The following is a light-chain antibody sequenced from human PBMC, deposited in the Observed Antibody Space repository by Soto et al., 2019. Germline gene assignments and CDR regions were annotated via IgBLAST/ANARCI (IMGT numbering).Light chain of an antibody. V-gene: IGLV2-14*01. J-gene: IGLJ1*01. CDR1: GSDVGGYDY. CDR2: EVT. CDR3: SSYTSSSTYV. Sequence: QSALTQPASVSGSPGQSITISCTGTGSDVGGYDYVSWYQHHPGKAPKVMIYEVTNRPSGVSNRFSGPKSGNTASLTISGLLAEDEADYYCSSYTSSSTYVFLTGTKVTVL.